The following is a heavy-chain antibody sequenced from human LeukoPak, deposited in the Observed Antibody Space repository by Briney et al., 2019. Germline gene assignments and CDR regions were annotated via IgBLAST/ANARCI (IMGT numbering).Heavy chain of an antibody. Sequence: ASVKVSCKASGGTFSSYAISWVRQAPGQGLEWMGRIIPIFGTANYAQKFQGRVTITADESTSTAYMELSSLRSEDTAVYYCARGSVVVPAAMKGWFDPWGQGTLVTVSS. CDR3: ARGSVVVPAAMKGWFDP. V-gene: IGHV1-69*15. D-gene: IGHD2-2*01. CDR2: IIPIFGTA. J-gene: IGHJ5*02. CDR1: GGTFSSYA.